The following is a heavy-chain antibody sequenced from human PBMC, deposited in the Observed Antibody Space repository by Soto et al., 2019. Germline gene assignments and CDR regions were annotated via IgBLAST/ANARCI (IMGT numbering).Heavy chain of an antibody. CDR1: GYTFTSYY. V-gene: IGHV4-38-2*02. J-gene: IGHJ4*02. Sequence: SCKASGYTFTSYYMHWVRQAPGQGLEWMGIINPSGSTDCNPSLKSRVTISVDTSKNQFSLKLESVTAADTAVYYCARFLVQTTMGGVHWGPGTLVTVSS. CDR2: INPSGST. CDR3: ARFLVQTTMGGVH. D-gene: IGHD5-18*01.